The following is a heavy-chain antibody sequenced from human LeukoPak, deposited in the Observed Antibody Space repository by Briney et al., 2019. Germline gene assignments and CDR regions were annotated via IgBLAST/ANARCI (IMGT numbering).Heavy chain of an antibody. Sequence: PGGSLRLSCTASGFTFSSHAMHWVRQAPGKGLEWVGFISYDGSNEYYADSVKGRFTISRDKSKNMVYLQMNSLRPEDTAVYYCAREAQQQLNYYYYGMDVWGQGTTVTVSS. V-gene: IGHV3-30-3*01. CDR3: AREAQQQLNYYYYGMDV. J-gene: IGHJ6*02. D-gene: IGHD6-13*01. CDR2: ISYDGSNE. CDR1: GFTFSSHA.